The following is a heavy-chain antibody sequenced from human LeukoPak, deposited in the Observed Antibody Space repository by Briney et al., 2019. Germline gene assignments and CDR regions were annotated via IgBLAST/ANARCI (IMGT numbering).Heavy chain of an antibody. CDR3: AKGGKWDVTPFDY. V-gene: IGHV3-23*01. D-gene: IGHD1-26*01. J-gene: IGHJ4*02. CDR1: GFTFTSYS. Sequence: GGSLRLSCAASGFTFTSYSMNWVRQAPGKGLEWVSTISGGGGSTYYADSVKGRFTISRENSKKTLYLQVNSLRAEDTDVYYCAKGGKWDVTPFDYWGQGTLVTVSS. CDR2: ISGGGGST.